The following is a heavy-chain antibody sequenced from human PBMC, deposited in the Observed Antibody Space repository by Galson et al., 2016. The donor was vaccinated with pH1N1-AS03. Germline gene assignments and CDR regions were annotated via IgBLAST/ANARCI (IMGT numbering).Heavy chain of an antibody. J-gene: IGHJ5*02. D-gene: IGHD4-17*01. CDR3: APGTHGFGDYNH. Sequence: PALVKPTQTLTLTCTFSGFSLTTTKEGVGWIRQPPGKALEWLALIYWNDERRYSPSLRSRLTITKDASRNQVVLTMPNMDPVDTATYYCAPGTHGFGDYNHWGQGTLVTVS. V-gene: IGHV2-5*01. CDR1: GFSLTTTKEG. CDR2: IYWNDER.